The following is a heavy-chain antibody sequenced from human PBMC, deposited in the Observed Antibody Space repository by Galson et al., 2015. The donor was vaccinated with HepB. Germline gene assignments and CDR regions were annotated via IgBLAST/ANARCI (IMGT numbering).Heavy chain of an antibody. Sequence: ETLSLTCTVSGGSLSTYYWSWIRQSPGKGLEYIAYVYYTGTANYNPSLKNRVTMSVDTSKKQFSLKLSSVTAADTAVYYCARSYYGSGSYYSFDQWGQGTLVTVSS. D-gene: IGHD3-10*01. CDR2: VYYTGTA. V-gene: IGHV4-59*08. CDR1: GGSLSTYY. CDR3: ARSYYGSGSYYSFDQ. J-gene: IGHJ4*02.